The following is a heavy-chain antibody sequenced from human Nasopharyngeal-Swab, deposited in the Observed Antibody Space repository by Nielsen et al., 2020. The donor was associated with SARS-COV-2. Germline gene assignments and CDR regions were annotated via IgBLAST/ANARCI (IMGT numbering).Heavy chain of an antibody. V-gene: IGHV1-69*13. J-gene: IGHJ6*02. CDR2: IIPAFGTP. CDR1: GDAFSRFG. Sequence: SVKVSCKASGDAFSRFGISWVRQAPGQGLEWMGGIIPAFGTPTYAQDSAQDLQGRVTISADESTSTAYMELSSLKSEDTAVYYCARGKGTSYYYYYGMDVWGQGTTVTVSS. D-gene: IGHD1/OR15-1a*01. CDR3: ARGKGTSYYYYYGMDV.